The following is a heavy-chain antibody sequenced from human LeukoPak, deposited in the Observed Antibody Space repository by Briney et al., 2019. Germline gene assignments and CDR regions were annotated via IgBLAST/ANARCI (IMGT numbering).Heavy chain of an antibody. CDR3: AKGEDGYHYHGMDV. CDR2: ISGSGAST. J-gene: IGHJ6*02. D-gene: IGHD1-26*01. CDR1: GFTFSSHA. V-gene: IGHV3-23*01. Sequence: GGSLRLSCAASGFTFSSHALSWVRQAPGKGLEWVSAISGSGASTYYADSVKGRFTISRDNSKNTVYLQMNSLRAEDTAVYFCAKGEDGYHYHGMDVWGHGTTVTVSS.